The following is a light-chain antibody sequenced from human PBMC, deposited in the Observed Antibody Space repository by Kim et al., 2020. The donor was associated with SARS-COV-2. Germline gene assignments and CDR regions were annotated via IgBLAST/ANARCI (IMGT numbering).Light chain of an antibody. Sequence: SAAVGDRVTITCRASKGISNYLAWYQKKAGKVPKLLIYAASTLQSGVPSRFSGTGSGTDFTLTISSLQPGDVATYYCQKYYSDPSFGQGTKVDIK. CDR2: AAS. CDR1: KGISNY. V-gene: IGKV1-27*01. J-gene: IGKJ1*01. CDR3: QKYYSDPS.